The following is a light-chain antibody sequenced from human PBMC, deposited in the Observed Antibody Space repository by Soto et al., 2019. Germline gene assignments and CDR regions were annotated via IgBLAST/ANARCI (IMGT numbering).Light chain of an antibody. J-gene: IGKJ4*01. V-gene: IGKV1-6*02. Sequence: AIQVTQSPSTLSASVGDRVTLTCRASQGTRNDLSWYQQKPGKAPKLLIYAASNLQSGVPSRFSGSGSGTDFTLTISSLQPEDFATYYCLQDYSFPRTFGRGTKVDIK. CDR2: AAS. CDR1: QGTRND. CDR3: LQDYSFPRT.